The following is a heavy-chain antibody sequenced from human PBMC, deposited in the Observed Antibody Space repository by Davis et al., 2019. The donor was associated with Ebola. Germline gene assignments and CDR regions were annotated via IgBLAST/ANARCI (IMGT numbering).Heavy chain of an antibody. V-gene: IGHV4-59*01. CDR1: GGAMSDFY. J-gene: IGHJ4*02. CDR3: ARAPSIAAPLVY. D-gene: IGHD2-21*01. CDR2: IYHTGST. Sequence: SETLSLTCSVSGGAMSDFYWTWIRQSPGKGLEWIGYIYHTGSTNYNPSLRSRVTISLDTAKNQFSLKLRSVTAADTAMYYCARAPSIAAPLVYWGQGTLVTVSS.